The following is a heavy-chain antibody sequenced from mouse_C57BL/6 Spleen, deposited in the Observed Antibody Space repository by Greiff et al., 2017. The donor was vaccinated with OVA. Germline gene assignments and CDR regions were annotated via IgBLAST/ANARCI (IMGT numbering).Heavy chain of an antibody. J-gene: IGHJ1*03. CDR1: GYAFSSYW. Sequence: QVQLQQSGAELVKPGASVKISCKASGYAFSSYWMNWVKQRPGKGLEWIGQIYPGDGDTNYNGKFKGKATLTADKSSSTAYMQLSSLTSEDSAVYFCARERVPDWYFDVWGTGTTVTVSS. CDR2: IYPGDGDT. V-gene: IGHV1-80*01. D-gene: IGHD5-1*01. CDR3: ARERVPDWYFDV.